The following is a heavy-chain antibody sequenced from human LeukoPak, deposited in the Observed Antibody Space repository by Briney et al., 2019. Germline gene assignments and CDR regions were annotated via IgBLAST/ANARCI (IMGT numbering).Heavy chain of an antibody. D-gene: IGHD3-22*01. CDR1: GGSISSSDYY. CDR2: IYHSGST. V-gene: IGHV4-39*07. Sequence: SETLSLTCIVSGGSISSSDYYWGWIRQPPGKGLEWIGSIYHSGSTYYNPSLKSRVTISVDTSKNQFSLKLSSVTAADTAVYYCARSLPSTYYYDSSGYYVEFWGQGTLVTVSS. CDR3: ARSLPSTYYYDSSGYYVEF. J-gene: IGHJ4*02.